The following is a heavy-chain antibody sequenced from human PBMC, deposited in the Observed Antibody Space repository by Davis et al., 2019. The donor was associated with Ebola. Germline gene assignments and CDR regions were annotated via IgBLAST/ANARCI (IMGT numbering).Heavy chain of an antibody. CDR1: GFTFTSAW. D-gene: IGHD3-10*01. CDR3: ARDVGVEFDY. V-gene: IGHV3-7*03. J-gene: IGHJ4*02. CDR2: IKEDGSEQ. Sequence: GESLKISCVASGFTFTSAWMSWVRQAPGKGLEWVANIKEDGSEQYYVDSVRGRFTISRDNARNSVFLHMNSLRAEDTAVYYCARDVGVEFDYWGQGALVTVSS.